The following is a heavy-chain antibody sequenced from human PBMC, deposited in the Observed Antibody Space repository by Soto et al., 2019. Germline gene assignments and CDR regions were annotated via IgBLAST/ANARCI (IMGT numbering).Heavy chain of an antibody. CDR1: GFTVSSNY. CDR2: IYSGDST. D-gene: IGHD2-15*01. J-gene: IGHJ2*01. Sequence: EVQLVESGGGLIQPGGSLRLSCAASGFTVSSNYMSWVRQAPGKGLEWVSVIYSGDSTYYADSVKGRFTISRDKSKXXLYLQMHSLRAEDTAVFYCARGMTDIVVVVAATLPPWYFDLWGRGTRVTVSS. V-gene: IGHV3-53*01. CDR3: ARGMTDIVVVVAATLPPWYFDL.